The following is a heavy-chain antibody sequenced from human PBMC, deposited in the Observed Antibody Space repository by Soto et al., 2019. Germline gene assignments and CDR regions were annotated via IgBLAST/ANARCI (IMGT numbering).Heavy chain of an antibody. CDR3: AKDQVLHGDYVGDAFDI. Sequence: EVQLLESGGGLEQPGGSLRLSCAASGFTFRSYAMSWVRQAPGKGLEWVSAISGSGGSTYYADSVKGRFTISRDNSKNTLYLQMNSLRAEDTAVYYCAKDQVLHGDYVGDAFDIWGQGTMVTVSS. CDR2: ISGSGGST. CDR1: GFTFRSYA. J-gene: IGHJ3*02. V-gene: IGHV3-23*01. D-gene: IGHD4-17*01.